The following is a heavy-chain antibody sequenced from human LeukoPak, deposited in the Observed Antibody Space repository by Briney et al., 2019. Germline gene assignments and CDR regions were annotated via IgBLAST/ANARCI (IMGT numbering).Heavy chain of an antibody. Sequence: GGSLRLSCAASRFTLSTYWMSWVRQAPGKGLEWVAHIKQDGSQEYYVDSVKGRFTISRDSAKNSLYLQMDSLRAEDTAVYYCARGVPYDSWSGPHYSDYWGQGTLVTVSS. J-gene: IGHJ4*02. D-gene: IGHD3-3*01. V-gene: IGHV3-7*01. CDR1: RFTLSTYW. CDR2: IKQDGSQE. CDR3: ARGVPYDSWSGPHYSDY.